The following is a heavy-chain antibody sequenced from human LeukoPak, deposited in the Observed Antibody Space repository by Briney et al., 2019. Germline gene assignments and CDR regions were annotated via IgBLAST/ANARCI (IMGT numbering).Heavy chain of an antibody. CDR1: GYTFTGYY. CDR3: AAEHYTSGWYH. V-gene: IGHV1-2*06. D-gene: IGHD6-19*01. Sequence: ASVKVSCKASGYTFTGYYVRWVRQAPGQGLEWMGRINPKSGGTNYAQKFHGRVTMTRDTSISTASMELSSLRSDDTAVYYCAAEHYTSGWYHGGQGTLVAVSS. CDR2: INPKSGGT. J-gene: IGHJ4*02.